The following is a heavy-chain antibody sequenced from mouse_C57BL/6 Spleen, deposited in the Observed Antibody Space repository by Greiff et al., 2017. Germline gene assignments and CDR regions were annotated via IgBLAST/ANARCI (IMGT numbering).Heavy chain of an antibody. CDR1: GYSITSGYY. Sequence: EVQLVESGPGLVKPSQSLSLTCSVTGYSITSGYYWNWIRQFPGNKLEWMGYISYDGSNNYNPSLKNRISITRDTSKNQFFLKLNSVTTEDTATYYCAIITTVVEAYWYFDVWGTGTTVTVSS. V-gene: IGHV3-6*01. CDR2: ISYDGSN. D-gene: IGHD1-1*01. J-gene: IGHJ1*03. CDR3: AIITTVVEAYWYFDV.